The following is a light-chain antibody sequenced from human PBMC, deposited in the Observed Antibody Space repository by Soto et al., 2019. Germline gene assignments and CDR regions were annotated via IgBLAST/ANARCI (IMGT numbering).Light chain of an antibody. CDR1: QSVSSSY. CDR3: QQYRSSPLT. CDR2: GAS. V-gene: IGKV3-20*01. J-gene: IGKJ1*01. Sequence: EIVLTQSPGTLSLSPGERATLSCRASQSVSSSYLAWYQQKPGQAPRLLIYGASSRATGIPDRFSGSGSGTDFTITISRLEPEDFAVYYCQQYRSSPLTFGQGTKVDIK.